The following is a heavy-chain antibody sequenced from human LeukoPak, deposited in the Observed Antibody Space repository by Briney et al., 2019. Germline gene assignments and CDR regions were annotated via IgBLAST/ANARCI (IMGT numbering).Heavy chain of an antibody. J-gene: IGHJ3*02. CDR2: IYYSGST. Sequence: PSQTLSLTCTVSGGSISSSSYYWSWIRQPPGKGLEWIGSIYYSGSTFYNTSLKSRVTISVDTSMNQFSLKLSSVTAADTAVYYCAGEPGYSYGYGAFDIWGQGTMVTVSS. CDR3: AGEPGYSYGYGAFDI. V-gene: IGHV4-39*07. D-gene: IGHD5-18*01. CDR1: GGSISSSSYY.